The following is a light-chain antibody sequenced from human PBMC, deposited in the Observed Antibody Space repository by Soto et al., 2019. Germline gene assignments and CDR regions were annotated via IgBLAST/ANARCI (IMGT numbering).Light chain of an antibody. CDR1: SSDIGGSTY. CDR3: TSYTRRGLYV. Sequence: QSALTQPASVSGSPGQSITVSCTGTSSDIGGSTYVSWYQQHPGKAPRLIIYDVNNRPSGVAARFSASKSGNTASLTISGLQAEDEADYYCTSYTRRGLYVCGTGTQLTVL. V-gene: IGLV2-14*01. CDR2: DVN. J-gene: IGLJ1*01.